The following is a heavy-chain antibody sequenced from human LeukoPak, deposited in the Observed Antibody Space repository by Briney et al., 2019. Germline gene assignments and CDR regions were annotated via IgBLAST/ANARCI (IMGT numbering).Heavy chain of an antibody. CDR1: GDSFSDYY. CDR2: IYHDGRS. V-gene: IGHV4-59*01. J-gene: IGHJ5*02. Sequence: SETLSLTCTVAGDSFSDYYWNWIRQSPGKGLEWIGYIYHDGRSNYNPSLKGRVAISMDTSRQQFSLKLSSVTAADTAVYYCVRGVGPTDIVVVPAASHVGWFDPWGQGTLVTVSS. CDR3: VRGVGPTDIVVVPAASHVGWFDP. D-gene: IGHD2-2*01.